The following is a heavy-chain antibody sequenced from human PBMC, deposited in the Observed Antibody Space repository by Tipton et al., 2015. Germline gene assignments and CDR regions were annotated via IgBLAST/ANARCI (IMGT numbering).Heavy chain of an antibody. D-gene: IGHD4-23*01. CDR2: IYYTGPT. CDR1: GFTFSSYA. J-gene: IGHJ5*02. CDR3: ARTKYNRLRWYFDP. V-gene: IGHV4-59*01. Sequence: LRLSCAASGFTFSSYAMSWIRQSPGKGLEWIGYIYYTGPTKYNPSLKSRVNISVDRAKNQFSLQLSSVTVADSAVYYCARTKYNRLRWYFDPWGKGTLVTVSS.